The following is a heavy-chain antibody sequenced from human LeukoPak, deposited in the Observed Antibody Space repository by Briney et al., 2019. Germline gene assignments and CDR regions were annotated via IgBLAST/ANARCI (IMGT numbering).Heavy chain of an antibody. CDR1: GFTFSSYA. CDR2: ISGSGGST. D-gene: IGHD2-15*01. CDR3: AKGSCSGGSCYSFDY. V-gene: IGHV3-23*01. J-gene: IGHJ4*02. Sequence: GGSLRLSCAASGFTFSSYAMSWVRQAPGKGLEWVLAISGSGGSTYYADSVKGRFTISRDNSKNTLYLQMNSLRAEDTAVYYCAKGSCSGGSCYSFDYWGQGTLVTVSS.